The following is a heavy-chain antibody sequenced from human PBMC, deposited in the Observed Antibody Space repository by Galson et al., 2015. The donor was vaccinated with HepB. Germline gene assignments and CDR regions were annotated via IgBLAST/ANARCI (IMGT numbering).Heavy chain of an antibody. V-gene: IGHV1-69*02. J-gene: IGHJ6*02. D-gene: IGHD1-1*01. CDR1: GGTFSSYT. CDR2: IIPILGIA. Sequence: SVKVSCKASGGTFSSYTISWVRQAPGQGLEWMGRIIPILGIANYAQKFQGRVTITADKSTSTAYMELSSLRSEDTAVYYCARGSGTDWNDPDYYYYYSMDVWGQGTTVTVSS. CDR3: ARGSGTDWNDPDYYYYYSMDV.